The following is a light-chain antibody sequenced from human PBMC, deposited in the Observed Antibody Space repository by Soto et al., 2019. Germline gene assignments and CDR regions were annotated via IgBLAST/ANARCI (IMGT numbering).Light chain of an antibody. V-gene: IGKV1-39*01. CDR1: QRVSHY. Sequence: DVQMTQSPSSLSASVGDRVTITCRASQRVSHYLNWYQQKTGAAPRLLIYSASNLQSGVPSRFSGSGSGTDFTLTINSLQPEDFATYYCQQSYSTPHTFGQGPKVDIK. J-gene: IGKJ2*01. CDR3: QQSYSTPHT. CDR2: SAS.